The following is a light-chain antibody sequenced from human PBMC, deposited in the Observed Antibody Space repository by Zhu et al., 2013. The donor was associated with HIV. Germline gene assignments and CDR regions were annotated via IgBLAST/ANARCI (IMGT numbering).Light chain of an antibody. CDR1: PSASTSY. CDR2: GAS. Sequence: EIVLTQSPGTLSLSPGERATLSCRASPSASTSYFAWYQVKPGQPPRLLIYGASNRANNIPDRFIGSGSGRDFTLTISGLEPEDFAVYYCHHYDMNSIEYTFGPGTKLEI. J-gene: IGKJ2*01. CDR3: HHYDMNSIEYT. V-gene: IGKV3-20*01.